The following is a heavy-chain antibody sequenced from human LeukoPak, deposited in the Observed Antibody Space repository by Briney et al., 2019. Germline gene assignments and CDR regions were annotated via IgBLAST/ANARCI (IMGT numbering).Heavy chain of an antibody. Sequence: SGPALVKPTQTLTLTCTFSGFSLSTSGMRVSWIRQPPGKALEWLARIDWDDDKFYSTSLKTRLTISKDTSKNQVVLTMTNMDPVDTATYYCARSMVRGVVWGAFGIWGQGTMVTVSS. CDR3: ARSMVRGVVWGAFGI. D-gene: IGHD3-10*01. CDR2: IDWDDDK. J-gene: IGHJ3*02. V-gene: IGHV2-70*04. CDR1: GFSLSTSGMR.